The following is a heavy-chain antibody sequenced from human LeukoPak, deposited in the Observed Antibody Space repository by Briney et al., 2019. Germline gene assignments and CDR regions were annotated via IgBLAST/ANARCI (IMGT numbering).Heavy chain of an antibody. CDR3: ARSYNWNDAGDDY. J-gene: IGHJ4*02. CDR1: GYTFTSYY. CDR2: INPSGGST. Sequence: GASVKVSCKASGYTFTSYYMHWVRQAPGQGLEWMGIINPSGGSTSYAQKFQGRVTMTRDMSTSTAYMELSRLRSDDTAVYYCARSYNWNDAGDDYWGQGNLVTVSS. D-gene: IGHD1-1*01. V-gene: IGHV1-46*01.